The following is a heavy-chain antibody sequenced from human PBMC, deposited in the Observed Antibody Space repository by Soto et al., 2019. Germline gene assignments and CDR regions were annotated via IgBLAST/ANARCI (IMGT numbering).Heavy chain of an antibody. CDR3: VRDYAYAFDM. D-gene: IGHD3-16*01. CDR1: GFTFSDYY. V-gene: IGHV3-11*06. J-gene: IGHJ3*02. Sequence: GGSLRLSCAASGFTFSDYYMSWIRQAPGKGLEWVSYISSSSSYTNYADSVKGRFTISRDNAKNSLYLQVNSLTAEDTAVYYCVRDYAYAFDMWGQGTMVTVSS. CDR2: ISSSSSYT.